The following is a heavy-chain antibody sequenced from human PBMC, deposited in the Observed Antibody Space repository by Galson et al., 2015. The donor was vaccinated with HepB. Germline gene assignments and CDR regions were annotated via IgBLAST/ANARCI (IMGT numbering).Heavy chain of an antibody. V-gene: IGHV6-1*01. CDR2: TYYRSKWYT. Sequence: CAISGDSVSSNSAAWNWIRQSPSRGLEWLGRTYYRSKWYTDYALSVQGRITINPDTSRNQFFLQLNSVTPDDTAVYYCARVEQQVVPTGWFDPWGQGTLVTVSS. CDR1: GDSVSSNSAA. D-gene: IGHD6-13*01. CDR3: ARVEQQVVPTGWFDP. J-gene: IGHJ5*02.